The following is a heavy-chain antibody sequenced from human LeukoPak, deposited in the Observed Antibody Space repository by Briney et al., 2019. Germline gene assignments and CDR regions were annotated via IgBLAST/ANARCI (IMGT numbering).Heavy chain of an antibody. CDR2: ISAYNGNT. CDR1: GYTFTNYA. D-gene: IGHD4-11*01. Sequence: ASVKVSCTASGYTFTNYAISWVRQAPGQGLEWMGWISAYNGNTKYTQKFQGRVTMTRDTSTSTAYMELRSLRSDDTAIYYCARAELQYGWFDPWGQGTLVTVSS. V-gene: IGHV1-18*01. CDR3: ARAELQYGWFDP. J-gene: IGHJ5*02.